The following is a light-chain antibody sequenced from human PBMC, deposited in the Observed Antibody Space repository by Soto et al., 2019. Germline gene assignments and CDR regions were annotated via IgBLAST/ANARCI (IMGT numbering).Light chain of an antibody. Sequence: DIQMTQSPSTLSASVGDRVTITCRASQNLNSWLAWYQQKPGKAPKLLIYKASSLESGVPSRFSGSGSGTEFTLTINSLQPDDFAIYYCQQYNSYSSVTFGQGTRVDIK. CDR2: KAS. J-gene: IGKJ1*01. CDR1: QNLNSW. CDR3: QQYNSYSSVT. V-gene: IGKV1-5*03.